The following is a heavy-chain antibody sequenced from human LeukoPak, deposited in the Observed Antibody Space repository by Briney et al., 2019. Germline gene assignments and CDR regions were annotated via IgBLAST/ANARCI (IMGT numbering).Heavy chain of an antibody. Sequence: TGGSLRLSCAASGFTFSSYAMSWVRQAPGKGLEWVPTVSDSGGSTYYADSVKGRFTISRDNSKNTLYLQMNSLRAEDTAVYYCARGRYYDFWSGYLDYYYYYGMDVWGQGTTVTVSS. CDR3: ARGRYYDFWSGYLDYYYYYGMDV. CDR2: VSDSGGST. J-gene: IGHJ6*02. CDR1: GFTFSSYA. V-gene: IGHV3-23*01. D-gene: IGHD3-3*01.